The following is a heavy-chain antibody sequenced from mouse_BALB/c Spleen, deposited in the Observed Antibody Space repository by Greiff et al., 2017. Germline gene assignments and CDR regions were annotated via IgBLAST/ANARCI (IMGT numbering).Heavy chain of an antibody. CDR3: ARDPTARASYYYAMDY. J-gene: IGHJ4*01. D-gene: IGHD3-1*01. V-gene: IGHV2-9*02. Sequence: VQRVESGPGLVAPSQSLSITCTVSGFSLTSYGVHWVRQPPGKGLEWLGVIWAGGSTNYNSALMSRLSISKDNSKSQVFLKMNSLQTDDTAMYYCARDPTARASYYYAMDYWGQGTSVTVSS. CDR2: IWAGGST. CDR1: GFSLTSYG.